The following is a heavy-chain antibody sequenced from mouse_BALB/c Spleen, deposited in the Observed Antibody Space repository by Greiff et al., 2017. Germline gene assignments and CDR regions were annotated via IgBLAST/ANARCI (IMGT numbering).Heavy chain of an antibody. J-gene: IGHJ3*01. CDR2: INPNNGGT. D-gene: IGHD2-10*01. CDR3: ARRAYYGNYVAY. Sequence: EVKLVESGPELVKPGASVKIPCKASGYTFTDYNMDWVKQSHGKSLEWIGDINPNNGGTIYNQKFKGKATLTVDKSSSTAYMELRSLTSEDTAVYYCARRAYYGNYVAYWGQGTLVTVSA. CDR1: GYTFTDYN. V-gene: IGHV1-18*01.